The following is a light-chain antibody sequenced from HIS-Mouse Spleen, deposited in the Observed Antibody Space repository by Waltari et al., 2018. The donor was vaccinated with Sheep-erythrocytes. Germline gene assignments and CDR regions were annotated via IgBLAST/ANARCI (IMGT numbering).Light chain of an antibody. J-gene: IGLJ2*01. CDR3: QAWDSSTAV. CDR2: KDS. V-gene: IGLV3-1*01. Sequence: SYELTQPPSVSVSPGQTASIPCPGDQLGDKSACWYPQKPGQSPVLVIYKDSKRPSGIPERFAGSNSGNTATLTISGTQAMDEADYYCQAWDSSTAVFGGGTKLTVL. CDR1: QLGDKS.